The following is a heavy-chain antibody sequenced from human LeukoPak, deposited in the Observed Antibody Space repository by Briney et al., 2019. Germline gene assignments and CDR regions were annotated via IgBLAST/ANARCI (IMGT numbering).Heavy chain of an antibody. D-gene: IGHD4-17*01. V-gene: IGHV1-69*04. J-gene: IGHJ5*02. CDR3: ARGMTTVTTWWFDP. Sequence: ASVKVSCKASGGTFSSYAISWVRQAPGQGLEWMGRIIPIFGIANYAQKFQGRVTITADKSTSTAYMELSSLRSGDTAVYYCARGMTTVTTWWFDPWGQGTLVTVSS. CDR1: GGTFSSYA. CDR2: IIPIFGIA.